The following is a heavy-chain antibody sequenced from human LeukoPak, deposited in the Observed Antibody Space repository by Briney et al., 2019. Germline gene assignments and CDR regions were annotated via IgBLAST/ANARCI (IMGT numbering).Heavy chain of an antibody. D-gene: IGHD6-19*01. J-gene: IGHJ4*02. CDR1: GFTVSSDY. CDR2: IYSGSSST. V-gene: IGHV3-53*04. CDR3: ARVGSGWYDFDY. Sequence: GGSLRLSCAASGFTVSSDYMSWVRQAPGKGLEWVSVIYSGSSSTYYTDSVKGRFTISRHNSKNTLYLQMDSLRAEDTAVYYCARVGSGWYDFDYWGQGTLVTVSS.